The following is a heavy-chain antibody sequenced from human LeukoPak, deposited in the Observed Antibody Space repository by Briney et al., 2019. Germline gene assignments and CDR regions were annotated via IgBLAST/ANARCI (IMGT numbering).Heavy chain of an antibody. CDR2: KWYDGSNK. J-gene: IGHJ4*02. D-gene: IGHD4-17*01. V-gene: IGHV3-33*06. CDR1: GFTFSNYG. Sequence: PGRTLRLSCAASGFTFSNYGIHWVRQASAKGLEWVAVKWYDGSNKYFADSVKGRFTISRDNSKNTVYLQMNSLRVEDTAVYYCAKPSDYADYLPFDYWGRGTLVTVSS. CDR3: AKPSDYADYLPFDY.